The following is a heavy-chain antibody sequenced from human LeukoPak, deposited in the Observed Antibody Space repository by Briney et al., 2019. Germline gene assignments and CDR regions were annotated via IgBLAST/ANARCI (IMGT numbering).Heavy chain of an antibody. CDR3: VKDLSYETSGSFFDY. J-gene: IGHJ4*02. CDR2: ISWDGTT. Sequence: PGGSLRLSCAASGFTFEDYTMHWVRQALGKTLEWVSLISWDGTTFYADSVKGRFTISRDNSKDSLYLRMDTLRSEDTAFYYCVKDLSYETSGSFFDYWGQGTLVTVS. D-gene: IGHD3-22*01. V-gene: IGHV3-43*01. CDR1: GFTFEDYT.